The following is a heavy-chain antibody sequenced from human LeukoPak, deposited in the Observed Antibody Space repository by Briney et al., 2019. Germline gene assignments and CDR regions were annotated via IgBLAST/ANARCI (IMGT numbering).Heavy chain of an antibody. D-gene: IGHD4-23*01. CDR1: GFTFSSYA. CDR3: AKSTPPSYYDYCCGMDV. V-gene: IGHV3-23*01. J-gene: IGHJ6*02. Sequence: AGGSLRLSCAASGFTFSSYAMSWVRQAPGKGLEWVSAISGSGGSTYYADSVKGRFSIARDNSKNTLYLQMNSLRAEDTAVYYCAKSTPPSYYDYCCGMDVWGQGTTVTVSS. CDR2: ISGSGGST.